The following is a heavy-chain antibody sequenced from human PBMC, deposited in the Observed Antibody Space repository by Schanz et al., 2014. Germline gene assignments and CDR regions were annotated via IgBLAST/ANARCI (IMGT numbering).Heavy chain of an antibody. J-gene: IGHJ4*02. CDR3: ARGSTENMIRGELDY. Sequence: QVQLVQSGAEVKKPGSSVKVSCKASGGTFSTYTISWVRQAPGQGLEWMGIINPIGGSTTYAQKFRGAVTLTTDTSTDTAYLELTSLRSEDTAVYYCARGSTENMIRGELDYWGQGTLVTVSS. CDR2: INPIGGST. V-gene: IGHV1-69*08. D-gene: IGHD3-10*01. CDR1: GGTFSTYT.